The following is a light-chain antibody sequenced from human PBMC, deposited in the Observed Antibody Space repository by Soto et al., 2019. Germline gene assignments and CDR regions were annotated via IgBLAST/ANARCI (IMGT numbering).Light chain of an antibody. CDR3: QQYNSYPQT. J-gene: IGKJ1*01. V-gene: IGKV1-5*03. Sequence: DIQMTQSPSTLSASVGDRVTITCRASQSISSWLAWYQQKPGKAPKLLIYKASSLESGVPSRFSGRGSGTEFTLTISSLQPDDFATYYCQQYNSYPQTFGQGTKVDIK. CDR2: KAS. CDR1: QSISSW.